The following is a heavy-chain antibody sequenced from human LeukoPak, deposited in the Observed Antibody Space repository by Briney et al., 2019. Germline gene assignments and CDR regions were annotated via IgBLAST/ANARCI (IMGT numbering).Heavy chain of an antibody. CDR3: ASLGGSCYSCEDY. V-gene: IGHV1-46*01. CDR2: INPSGGST. D-gene: IGHD2-15*01. CDR1: GYTFTSYY. Sequence: ASVKVSCRASGYTFTSYYMHWVRQAPGQGLEWMGIINPSGGSTSYAQKFQGRVTMTRDTSTSTVYMELSSLRSEDTAVYYCASLGGSCYSCEDYWGQGTLVTVSS. J-gene: IGHJ4*02.